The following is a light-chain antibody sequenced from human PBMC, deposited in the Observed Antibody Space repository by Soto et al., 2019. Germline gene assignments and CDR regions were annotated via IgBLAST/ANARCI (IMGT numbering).Light chain of an antibody. CDR3: QQYNSWPLT. CDR2: DIF. CDR1: QSVSSN. Sequence: EIVMTQSPATLSVSPGERATLSCRASQSVSSNVAWYQEIPGQAPRPAIQDIFPRATGVPTRISGSGSGTEFTLTISSLQSEDFAVYYCQQYNSWPLTFGGGTKVDI. J-gene: IGKJ4*01. V-gene: IGKV3D-15*01.